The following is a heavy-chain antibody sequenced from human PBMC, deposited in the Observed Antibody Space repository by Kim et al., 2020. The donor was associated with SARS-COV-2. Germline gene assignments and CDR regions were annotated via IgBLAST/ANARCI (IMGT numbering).Heavy chain of an antibody. CDR2: IYHNGRT. V-gene: IGHV4-38-2*02. CDR1: GYSISSGYY. D-gene: IGHD6-6*01. J-gene: IGHJ5*02. Sequence: SETLSLTCTVSGYSISSGYYWAWIRQPPGKGLEWIGSIYHNGRTAYNPSLKSRVTMSVDASKNQFSLNLGSATAADTAVYFCARDVGARFDPWGQGTRAT. CDR3: ARDVGARFDP.